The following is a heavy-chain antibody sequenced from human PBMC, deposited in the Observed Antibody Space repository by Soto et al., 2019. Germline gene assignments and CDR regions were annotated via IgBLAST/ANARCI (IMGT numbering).Heavy chain of an antibody. D-gene: IGHD1-26*01. Sequence: SETLSLTCAVSGYSISGGYYWGWIRQPPGKGLEWIGSIYHSGSTYYNPSLKSRVTISVDTSKNQFSLKLSSVTAADTAVYYCAKDDDYGGQWELLRIRIGYWGQGTLVTVSS. V-gene: IGHV4-38-2*02. CDR3: AKDDDYGGQWELLRIRIGY. J-gene: IGHJ4*02. CDR1: GYSISGGYY. CDR2: IYHSGST.